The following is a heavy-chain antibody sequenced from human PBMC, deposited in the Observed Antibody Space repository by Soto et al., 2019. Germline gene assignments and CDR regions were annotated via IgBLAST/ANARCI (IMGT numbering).Heavy chain of an antibody. CDR1: GGSVSSGSYY. CDR3: ARGVGVVTFFDY. J-gene: IGHJ4*02. D-gene: IGHD3-3*01. Sequence: QVQLQESGPGLVKPSETLSLTCTVSGGSVSSGSYYWSWIRQPPGKGLEWIGYIYYSWSTNYNPSLKSRVTISVDTSKNQFSLKLSSVTAADTAVYYCARGVGVVTFFDYWGQGTLVTVSS. CDR2: IYYSWST. V-gene: IGHV4-61*01.